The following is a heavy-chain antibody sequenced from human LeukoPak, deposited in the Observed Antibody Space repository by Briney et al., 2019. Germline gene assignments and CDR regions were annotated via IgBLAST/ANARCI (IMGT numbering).Heavy chain of an antibody. CDR3: ASTAWGSHRSPWY. CDR1: GYSFTSYW. D-gene: IGHD3-16*02. J-gene: IGHJ4*02. Sequence: GESLKIPCKGSGYSFTSYWIGWVRQVPGKGLEWMGIIYPGDSDTRYSPSFQGQVTISADKSISTAYLQWSSLKASDTAMYYCASTAWGSHRSPWYWGQGTLVTVSS. V-gene: IGHV5-51*01. CDR2: IYPGDSDT.